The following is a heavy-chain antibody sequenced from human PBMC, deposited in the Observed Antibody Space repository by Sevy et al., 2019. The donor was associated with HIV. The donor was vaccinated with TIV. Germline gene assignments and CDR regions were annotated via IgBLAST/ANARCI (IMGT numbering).Heavy chain of an antibody. Sequence: GGSLRLSCAASGFTFSNYNMNWVRQAPGKGLEWVSSISSSSRYIYYADSMKGRFTFSRDNAKNSLYLQMNSLRAEDTAVYYCARVVAYCSGGSCFPGYYYGMDVWGQGTTVTVSS. V-gene: IGHV3-21*01. D-gene: IGHD2-15*01. CDR3: ARVVAYCSGGSCFPGYYYGMDV. CDR1: GFTFSNYN. CDR2: ISSSSRYI. J-gene: IGHJ6*02.